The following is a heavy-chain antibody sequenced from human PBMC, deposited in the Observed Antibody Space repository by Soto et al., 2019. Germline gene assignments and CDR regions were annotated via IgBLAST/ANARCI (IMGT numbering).Heavy chain of an antibody. D-gene: IGHD3-22*01. V-gene: IGHV1-3*01. J-gene: IGHJ5*02. CDR2: INAGNGNT. Sequence: ASVKVSCKASGYTFTSYAMHWVRQAPGQRLEWMGWINAGNGNTKYSQKFQGRVTITRDTSASTAYMELSSLRSEDTAVYYCARARNTDYYDSSGYYFGKYNWFDPWGQGTLVTVSS. CDR3: ARARNTDYYDSSGYYFGKYNWFDP. CDR1: GYTFTSYA.